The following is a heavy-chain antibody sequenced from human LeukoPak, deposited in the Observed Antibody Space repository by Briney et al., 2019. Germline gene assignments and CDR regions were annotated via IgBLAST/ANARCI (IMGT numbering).Heavy chain of an antibody. V-gene: IGHV4-61*08. J-gene: IGHJ3*02. CDR3: ARERGLGPFDI. CDR2: IYYSGST. CDR1: GGSISSGGYY. Sequence: SSETLSLTCTVSGGSISSGGYYWSWIRQHPGKGLEWIGYIYYSGSTHYNPSLKSRVTISVDTSKNQFSLKLSSVTAADTAVYYCARERGLGPFDIWGQGTMVTVSS. D-gene: IGHD2-15*01.